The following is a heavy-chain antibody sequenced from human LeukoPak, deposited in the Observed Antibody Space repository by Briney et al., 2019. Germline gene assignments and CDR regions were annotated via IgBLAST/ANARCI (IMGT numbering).Heavy chain of an antibody. CDR1: GYTFTSYD. V-gene: IGHV1-8*01. D-gene: IGHD5-12*01. Sequence: ASVKVSCKASGYTFTSYDINWVRQATGQGLEWMGWMNPNSGNTGYAQKFQGRVTMTRNTSISTAYMELSSLRSEDTAVYYCAKDISPLLFSGYDYWGQGTLVTVSS. J-gene: IGHJ4*02. CDR3: AKDISPLLFSGYDY. CDR2: MNPNSGNT.